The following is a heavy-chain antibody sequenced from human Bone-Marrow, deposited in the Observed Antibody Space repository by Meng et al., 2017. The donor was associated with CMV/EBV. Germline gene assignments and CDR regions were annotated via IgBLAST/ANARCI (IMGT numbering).Heavy chain of an antibody. CDR1: GGSFRGSY. CDR2: INHSGST. Sequence: SDPLSPTSPVHGGSFRGSYWRWFRPPPRKGLEWIGEINHSGSTNYNPSLKSRVTISVDTSKNQFSLKLRSVTAPHTAMYYFARSPGNWDLITRYFDLWGRGTLVTVSS. D-gene: IGHD1-7*01. V-gene: IGHV4-34*01. CDR3: ARSPGNWDLITRYFDL. J-gene: IGHJ2*01.